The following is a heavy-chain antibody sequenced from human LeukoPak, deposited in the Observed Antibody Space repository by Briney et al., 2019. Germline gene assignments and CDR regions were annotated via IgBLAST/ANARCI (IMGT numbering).Heavy chain of an antibody. V-gene: IGHV1-8*01. CDR2: MNPSSGST. J-gene: IGHJ5*02. D-gene: IGHD4-23*01. CDR1: EYTFTSYD. Sequence: ASEKVSCKASEYTFTSYDINWVRQATGQGLEWMGWMNPSSGSTGYAQKFQGRVTMTRDTSISTAYMELSSLRSEDTAVYFCARSNYGGKRWFDPWGQGTLVIVSS. CDR3: ARSNYGGKRWFDP.